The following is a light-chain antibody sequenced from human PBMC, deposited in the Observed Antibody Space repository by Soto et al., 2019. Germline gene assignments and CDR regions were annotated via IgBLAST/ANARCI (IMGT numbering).Light chain of an antibody. Sequence: DIQMTQSPSTLSASVGDRVTITCRASQSISRWLAWYQQKPGRAPNLLVHDATTLESGVPSRFSGSGSGTEFTLTISSLQPDDFATYYCQQYSSFWTFAQGTKVDIK. J-gene: IGKJ1*01. CDR2: DAT. V-gene: IGKV1-5*01. CDR1: QSISRW. CDR3: QQYSSFWT.